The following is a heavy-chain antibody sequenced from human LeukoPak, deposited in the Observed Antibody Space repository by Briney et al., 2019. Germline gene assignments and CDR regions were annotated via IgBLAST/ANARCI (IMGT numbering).Heavy chain of an antibody. CDR1: GYTFTSYY. D-gene: IGHD4-17*01. Sequence: ASVKVSCKASGYTFTSYYMHWVRQAPGQGLEWMGIINPSGGSTSYAQKFQGRVTMTRDTSTSTVYMELSSLRSEDTAVYYCARPGATTVPTVNWYFDLWGRGTLVTVSS. CDR2: INPSGGST. V-gene: IGHV1-46*01. J-gene: IGHJ2*01. CDR3: ARPGATTVPTVNWYFDL.